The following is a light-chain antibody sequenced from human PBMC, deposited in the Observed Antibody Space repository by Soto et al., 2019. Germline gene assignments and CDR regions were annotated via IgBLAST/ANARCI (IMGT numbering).Light chain of an antibody. V-gene: IGKV1-5*03. Sequence: DTQVTQYPSTVSASVGDRITITCRASQNIQRWLAWYQQKPGKAPKLLIYKASSLERGVPSRFSAGGSGVEFTLNISSVQPEDFATYHCLQYHSDWTFGQGTKVDIK. CDR1: QNIQRW. J-gene: IGKJ1*01. CDR3: LQYHSDWT. CDR2: KAS.